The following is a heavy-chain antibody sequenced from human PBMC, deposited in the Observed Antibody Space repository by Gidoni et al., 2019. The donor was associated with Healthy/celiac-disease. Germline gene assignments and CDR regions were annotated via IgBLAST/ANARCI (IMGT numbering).Heavy chain of an antibody. CDR1: GGSISSSSYY. D-gene: IGHD6-19*01. CDR2: IYYSGST. CDR3: AREGIAVAGTPHY. J-gene: IGHJ4*02. Sequence: QLQLQESGPGLVKPSEPLSLTCTVSGGSISSSSYYWGWIRQPPGKGLEWIGSIYYSGSTYYNPSLKSRVTISVDTSKNQFSLKLSSVTAADTAVYYCAREGIAVAGTPHYWGQGTLVTVSS. V-gene: IGHV4-39*07.